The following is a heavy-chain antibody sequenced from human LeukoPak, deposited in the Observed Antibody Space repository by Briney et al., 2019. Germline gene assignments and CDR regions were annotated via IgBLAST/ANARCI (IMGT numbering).Heavy chain of an antibody. J-gene: IGHJ4*02. V-gene: IGHV4-4*07. CDR2: VYPSGEK. Sequence: SETLSLTCSVPGSSISSYYYSWIRQPAGEGLQWIGRVYPSGEKNYNPSLKSRVTMSLDTSKYQVSLKLTSVTAANTAVYFCARGIQGESFDYWGQGALVTVSS. D-gene: IGHD3-16*01. CDR1: GSSISSYY. CDR3: ARGIQGESFDY.